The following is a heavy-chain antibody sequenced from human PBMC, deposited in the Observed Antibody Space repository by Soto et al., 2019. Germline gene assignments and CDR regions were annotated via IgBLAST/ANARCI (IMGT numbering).Heavy chain of an antibody. CDR1: GGSISSYY. Sequence: QVQLQESGPGLVKPSETLSLTCTVSGGSISSYYWSWIRQPPGKGLEWIGYIYYSGSTNYNPSLKSRVTISVDTSKNQFSLKLSSVTAADTAVYYCAGGIAVATAWGQGTLVTVSS. V-gene: IGHV4-59*08. CDR2: IYYSGST. D-gene: IGHD6-19*01. CDR3: AGGIAVATA. J-gene: IGHJ5*02.